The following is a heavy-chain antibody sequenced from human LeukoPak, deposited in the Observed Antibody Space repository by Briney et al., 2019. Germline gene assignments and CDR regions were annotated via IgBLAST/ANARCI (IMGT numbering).Heavy chain of an antibody. CDR1: GFTFSSYG. D-gene: IGHD2-2*01. V-gene: IGHV3-33*01. Sequence: GGSLRLSCAASGFTFSSYGMHWVRQAPGKGLEWVAVIWYDGSNKYYADSVKGRFTISRDNSKNTLYLQMNSLRAEDTAVYCCARGGYCSSSSCSNYDGMDVWGQGTTLTVSS. CDR2: IWYDGSNK. CDR3: ARGGYCSSSSCSNYDGMDV. J-gene: IGHJ6*02.